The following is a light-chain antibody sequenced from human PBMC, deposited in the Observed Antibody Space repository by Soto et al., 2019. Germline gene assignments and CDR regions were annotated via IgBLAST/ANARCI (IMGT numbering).Light chain of an antibody. CDR3: QQYYTAPTWT. CDR2: WAS. J-gene: IGKJ1*01. Sequence: DSVMTQSPDSLAVSLGESATINCKCRQSMFYSSNNKNYLAWYQQKPGQPPKLLIYWASTRESGVPDRISGSGSGTDFTLTITSLQAEDVAVYYCQQYYTAPTWTFGQGTKVDIK. V-gene: IGKV4-1*01. CDR1: QSMFYSSNNKNY.